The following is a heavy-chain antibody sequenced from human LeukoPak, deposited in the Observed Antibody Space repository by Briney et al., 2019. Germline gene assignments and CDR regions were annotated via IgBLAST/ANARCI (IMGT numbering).Heavy chain of an antibody. D-gene: IGHD1-1*01. CDR3: ATQLEHNQRVFDY. CDR2: IYLDGRA. V-gene: IGHV3-66*01. CDR1: GFAVSSKY. Sequence: PGGSLRLSCAASGFAVSSKYMNWVRQAPGKGLEWVTVIYLDGRADYADSVKGRFTISSDNSKNTVYLQMNSLKDEDTAVYYCATQLEHNQRVFDYWGQGTLVTVSS. J-gene: IGHJ4*02.